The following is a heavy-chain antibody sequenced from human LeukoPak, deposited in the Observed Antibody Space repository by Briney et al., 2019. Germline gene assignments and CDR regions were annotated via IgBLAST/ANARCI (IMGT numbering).Heavy chain of an antibody. J-gene: IGHJ4*02. V-gene: IGHV1-2*06. CDR3: ARDFAGYYFDY. CDR2: INPNSGGT. CDR1: GYTFTGYY. D-gene: IGHD3-9*01. Sequence: ASVKVSCKASGYTFTGYYMHWVRQAPGQGLEWMGRINPNSGGTIYAQKFQGRVTMTRDTCISTGYMELSRLRSDDTAIYYCARDFAGYYFDYWGQGTLVTVSS.